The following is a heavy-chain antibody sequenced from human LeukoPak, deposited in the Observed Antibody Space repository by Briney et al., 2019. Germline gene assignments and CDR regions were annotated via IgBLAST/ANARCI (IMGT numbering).Heavy chain of an antibody. V-gene: IGHV3-15*01. J-gene: IGHJ4*02. CDR1: GFTFSNAW. CDR3: RRDGFSSMH. CDR2: IKSKTDGGTI. Sequence: GGSLRLSCAASGFTFSNAWMSWVRQAPGKGLEWVGRIKSKTDGGTIDCAAPVKGRFTISRDDSKNTMYLQINSLKTEDTAVYYCRRDGFSSMHWGQGTLVTVSS. D-gene: IGHD5-24*01.